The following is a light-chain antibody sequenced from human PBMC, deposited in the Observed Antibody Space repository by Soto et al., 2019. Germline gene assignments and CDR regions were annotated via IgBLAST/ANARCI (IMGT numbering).Light chain of an antibody. Sequence: QSALTQPPSASGSPGQSVTISCTGTSSDVGGYNFASWYQQHPGKAPKLMIYDVNKRPSGVPDRFSGAKSANTASLTVSGLQAEDEADYYCSSHAGDNNPFVFGTGTKVTVL. CDR3: SSHAGDNNPFV. V-gene: IGLV2-8*01. CDR2: DVN. J-gene: IGLJ1*01. CDR1: SSDVGGYNF.